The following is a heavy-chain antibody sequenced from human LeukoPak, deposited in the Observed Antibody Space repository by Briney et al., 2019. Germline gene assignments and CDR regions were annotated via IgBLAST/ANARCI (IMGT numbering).Heavy chain of an antibody. CDR1: GGTFSSYA. Sequence: ASVKVSCKASGGTFSSYAISWVRQAPGQGLEWMGGIIPIFGTANYAQKFQGRVTITADESTSTAYMELSSLRSEDTAVYYCARDSGVGATWGDAFDIWGQGTMVTVSS. V-gene: IGHV1-69*13. CDR2: IIPIFGTA. CDR3: ARDSGVGATWGDAFDI. D-gene: IGHD1-26*01. J-gene: IGHJ3*02.